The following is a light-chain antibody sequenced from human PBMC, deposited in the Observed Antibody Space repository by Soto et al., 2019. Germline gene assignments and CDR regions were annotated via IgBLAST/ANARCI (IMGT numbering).Light chain of an antibody. CDR3: QQYSTYWT. CDR2: KAS. Sequence: DIQMTQSPSTLSAFVGDRVTITCRASQSISSWLAWYQQKPGKAPKVPIYKASSLESGVPSRFSGSGSGTEFTLTISSLQPDDVATYYCQQYSTYWTFGQGTKVEIK. J-gene: IGKJ1*01. CDR1: QSISSW. V-gene: IGKV1-5*03.